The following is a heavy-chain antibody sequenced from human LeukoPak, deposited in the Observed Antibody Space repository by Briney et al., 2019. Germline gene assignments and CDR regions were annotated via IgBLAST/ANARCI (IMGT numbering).Heavy chain of an antibody. CDR2: RNHIFGTA. V-gene: IGHV1-69*13. CDR3: AGPESGYYDSSGYYEKDYYYHYMDV. J-gene: IGHJ6*03. D-gene: IGHD3-22*01. CDR1: VYTFTSYG. Sequence: SVTVSLKSSVYTFTSYGFNWVRQAPAQGLEWMGVRNHIFGTANNAHKFQGRRAITADESSSTDYMELSSLRSEAAAVGYCAGPESGYYDSSGYYEKDYYYHYMDVWGKGTTVT.